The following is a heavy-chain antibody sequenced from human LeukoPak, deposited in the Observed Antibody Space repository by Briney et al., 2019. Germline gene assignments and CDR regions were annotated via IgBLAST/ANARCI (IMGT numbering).Heavy chain of an antibody. CDR1: GYTFTSYD. CDR2: MNPNSGNT. J-gene: IGHJ4*02. Sequence: ASVKVSCKASGYTFTSYDINWVRQATGQGLEWMGWMNPNSGNTGYAQKFQGRVTMTTDTSTSTAYMELRSLRSDDTAVYYCARVYSSGGSYPFDYWGQGTLVTVSS. CDR3: ARVYSSGGSYPFDY. V-gene: IGHV1-8*02. D-gene: IGHD1-26*01.